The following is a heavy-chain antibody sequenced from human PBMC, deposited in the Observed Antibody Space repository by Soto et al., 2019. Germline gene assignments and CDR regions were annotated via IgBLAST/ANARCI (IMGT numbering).Heavy chain of an antibody. CDR1: GGSFSGYY. D-gene: IGHD3-9*01. CDR2: INHSGST. Sequence: QVQLQQWGAGLLKPSETLSLTCAVYGGSFSGYYWSWIRQPPGKGLEWIGEINHSGSTNYNPSLKSRVTISVDTSKNQFSLKLSSVTAADTAVYYCARGRVPLVSKAWGWFDPWGQGTLVTVSS. CDR3: ARGRVPLVSKAWGWFDP. V-gene: IGHV4-34*01. J-gene: IGHJ5*02.